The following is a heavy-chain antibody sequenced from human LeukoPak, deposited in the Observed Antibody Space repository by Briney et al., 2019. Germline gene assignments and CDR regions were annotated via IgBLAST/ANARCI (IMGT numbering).Heavy chain of an antibody. J-gene: IGHJ6*01. CDR1: GYTFTSYD. CDR2: INHNRGNT. D-gene: IGHD3/OR15-3a*01. Sequence: ASVTVSCKASGYTFTSYDINWVRQAPGQGLEWMGWINHNRGNTDYAQKFRGRVTMTRNTSISTAYMALSSLRSEDTAVYYCARRYPGGVFGPGYGMDVWGQGTTVTVSS. CDR3: ARRYPGGVFGPGYGMDV. V-gene: IGHV1-8*01.